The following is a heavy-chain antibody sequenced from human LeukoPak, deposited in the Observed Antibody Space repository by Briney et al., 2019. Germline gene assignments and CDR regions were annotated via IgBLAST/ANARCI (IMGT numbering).Heavy chain of an antibody. CDR1: GFTFSSYS. J-gene: IGHJ4*02. CDR3: ARVNSSGWYEGSDY. CDR2: ISSSSSYI. Sequence: GGSLRLSCAASGFTFSSYSMNWVRQAPGKGLEWVSSISSSSSYIYYADSVKGRFTISRDNAKNSLYLKMNSLRAEDTAVYYCARVNSSGWYEGSDYWGQGTLVTVSS. D-gene: IGHD6-19*01. V-gene: IGHV3-21*01.